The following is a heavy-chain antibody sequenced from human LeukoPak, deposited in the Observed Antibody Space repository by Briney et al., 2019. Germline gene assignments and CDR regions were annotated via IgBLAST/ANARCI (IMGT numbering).Heavy chain of an antibody. Sequence: PGGSLRLSCTASGFTFSNFWMGWVRQAPGKGLEWVANIKQDETEKFYLGSVKGRFTISRDNAKNSLYLQMNSLRVEDTAMYYCVGDQVDETGYLRWGQGTRVTVSS. CDR2: IKQDETEK. CDR1: GFTFSNFW. V-gene: IGHV3-7*01. J-gene: IGHJ4*02. D-gene: IGHD3-9*01. CDR3: VGDQVDETGYLR.